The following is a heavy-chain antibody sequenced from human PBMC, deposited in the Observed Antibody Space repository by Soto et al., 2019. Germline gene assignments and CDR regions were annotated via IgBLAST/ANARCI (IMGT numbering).Heavy chain of an antibody. Sequence: GGSLRLSCAASGFTFSSYAMSWVRQAPGKGLEWVSYISSSSSTIYYADSVKGRFTISRDNAKNSLYLQMNSLRDEDTAVYYCARDGRLIVVVPAAIAYGMDVWGQGTTVTVSS. CDR2: ISSSSSTI. J-gene: IGHJ6*02. CDR3: ARDGRLIVVVPAAIAYGMDV. CDR1: GFTFSSYA. D-gene: IGHD2-2*01. V-gene: IGHV3-48*02.